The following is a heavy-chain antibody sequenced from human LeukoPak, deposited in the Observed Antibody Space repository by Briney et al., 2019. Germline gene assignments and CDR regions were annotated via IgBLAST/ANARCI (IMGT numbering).Heavy chain of an antibody. CDR1: GYTFTGYY. V-gene: IGHV1-2*02. Sequence: ASVKVSCKASGYTFTGYYMHWVRQAPGQGLEWMGWINPNSGGTNYAQKFQGRVTMTRDTSISTAYMELSRLRSDDTAVYYCARDKILWFRELLGYWRQGTLVTVSS. D-gene: IGHD3-10*01. J-gene: IGHJ4*02. CDR2: INPNSGGT. CDR3: ARDKILWFRELLGY.